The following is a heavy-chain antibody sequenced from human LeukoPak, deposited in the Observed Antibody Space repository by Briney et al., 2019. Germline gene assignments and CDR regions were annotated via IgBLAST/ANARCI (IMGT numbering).Heavy chain of an antibody. CDR1: GGTFSSYA. D-gene: IGHD5-18*01. CDR2: IIPIFGTA. Sequence: ASVKVSCKASGGTFSSYAISWVRQAPGQGLEWMGGIIPIFGTANYAQKFQGRVTITADESTSTAYMELSSLRSEDTAVYYCATARSQLWWPSIDYWGQGTLVTVSS. CDR3: ATARSQLWWPSIDY. J-gene: IGHJ4*02. V-gene: IGHV1-69*13.